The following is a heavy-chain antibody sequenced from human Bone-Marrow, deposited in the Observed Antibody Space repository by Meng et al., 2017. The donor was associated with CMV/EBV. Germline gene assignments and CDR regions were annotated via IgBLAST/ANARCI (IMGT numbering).Heavy chain of an antibody. CDR1: GFIFSGYS. D-gene: IGHD3-16*01. J-gene: IGHJ3*02. Sequence: GESLKISCATSGFIFSGYSMIWVRQAPEKGLEWVSRITFDSDKNYGDSVRGRFTISRDNAENSLYLQMHSLRVEDTAIYYCARQSVTWGDAFDIWGQGTMVTVSS. V-gene: IGHV3-69-1*01. CDR3: ARQSVTWGDAFDI. CDR2: ITFDSDK.